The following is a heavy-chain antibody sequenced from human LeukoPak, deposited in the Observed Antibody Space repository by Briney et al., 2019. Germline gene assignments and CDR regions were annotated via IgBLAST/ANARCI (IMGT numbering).Heavy chain of an antibody. CDR3: GRNDAYDGYSEF. J-gene: IGHJ4*02. CDR1: GFTFNTYS. CDR2: ISSSGSYI. D-gene: IGHD5-24*01. V-gene: IGHV3-21*01. Sequence: SGGSLRLSCAASGFTFNTYSMNWVRQAPGKGLEWVSSISSSGSYIYYADSVKGRFTISRDNAKNSMYLQMNSLRAEDTAVYYCGRNDAYDGYSEFWGQGTLVTVSS.